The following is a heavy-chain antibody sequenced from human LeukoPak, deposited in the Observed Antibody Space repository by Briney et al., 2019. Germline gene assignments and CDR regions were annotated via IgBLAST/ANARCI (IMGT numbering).Heavy chain of an antibody. J-gene: IGHJ4*02. D-gene: IGHD3-22*01. CDR2: ISAYSGNT. Sequence: GASVKVSCKASGYTFTSYGISWVRQAPGQGLEWMGWISAYSGNTHYAQKLQGRVTMTTDTSTSTVYMELRSPRSDDTAVYYCARGSPPRRNYDSRGYYSYYFDYWGQGTLVTVSS. CDR3: ARGSPPRRNYDSRGYYSYYFDY. CDR1: GYTFTSYG. V-gene: IGHV1-18*01.